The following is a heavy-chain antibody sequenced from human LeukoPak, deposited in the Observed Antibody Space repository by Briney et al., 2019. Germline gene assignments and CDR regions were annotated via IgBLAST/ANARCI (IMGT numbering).Heavy chain of an antibody. D-gene: IGHD3-22*01. Sequence: PGGSLRLSCAASGFTFSSYAMSWVRQAPGKGLEWVSAISGSGGSTYYADSVKGRFTISRDNSKNTLYLQMNSLRAEDTAVYYCAERSGPDYYDSSGYYPFDYWGQGTLVTVSS. V-gene: IGHV3-23*01. J-gene: IGHJ4*02. CDR1: GFTFSSYA. CDR2: ISGSGGST. CDR3: AERSGPDYYDSSGYYPFDY.